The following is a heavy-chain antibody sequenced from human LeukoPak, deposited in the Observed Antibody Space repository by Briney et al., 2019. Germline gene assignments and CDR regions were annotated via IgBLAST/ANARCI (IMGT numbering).Heavy chain of an antibody. CDR3: ARGDYNDGAGYLDN. CDR1: GGSIFSGDYY. V-gene: IGHV4-30-4*01. D-gene: IGHD3-22*01. CDR2: IYYNGYT. Sequence: SQTLSLTCTVSGGSIFSGDYYWIWIREPPGKGLEWIGYIYYNGYTNYNRSLESRVTISVDTSKNQFSLKLSSVTAADTAVYYCARGDYNDGAGYLDNSGPGTLVPVSS. J-gene: IGHJ4*02.